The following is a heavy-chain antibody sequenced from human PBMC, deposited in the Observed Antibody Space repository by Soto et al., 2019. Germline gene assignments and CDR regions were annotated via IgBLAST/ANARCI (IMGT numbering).Heavy chain of an antibody. Sequence: GASVKGSCKASGYTCTSYGISWVRQAPGQGLEWMGWISAYNGNTNYAQKLQGRVTMTTDTSTSTAYMELRSLRSDDTAVYYCARDWKEMEQLVYYGLDVWGQGTTVTVSS. CDR2: ISAYNGNT. J-gene: IGHJ6*02. D-gene: IGHD6-6*01. V-gene: IGHV1-18*01. CDR1: GYTCTSYG. CDR3: ARDWKEMEQLVYYGLDV.